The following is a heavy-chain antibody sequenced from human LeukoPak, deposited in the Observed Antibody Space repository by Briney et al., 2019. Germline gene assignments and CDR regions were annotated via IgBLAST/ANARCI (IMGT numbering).Heavy chain of an antibody. Sequence: RGGSLRLSCAASGFTFSSYGMHWVRQAPSRGLEWVAFIRYDGSNKYYADSVKGRFTISRDNSKNTLYLQMNSLRAEDTAVYYCAKAPRAAIPHNDDYFDYWGQGTLVTVSS. J-gene: IGHJ4*02. CDR2: IRYDGSNK. D-gene: IGHD2-2*02. V-gene: IGHV3-30*02. CDR3: AKAPRAAIPHNDDYFDY. CDR1: GFTFSSYG.